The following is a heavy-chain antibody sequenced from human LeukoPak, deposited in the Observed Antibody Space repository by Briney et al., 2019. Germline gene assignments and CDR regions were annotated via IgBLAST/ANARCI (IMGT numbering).Heavy chain of an antibody. CDR3: ASGINYYGSGSYYQNYYYGMGV. J-gene: IGHJ6*02. D-gene: IGHD3-10*01. Sequence: ASVKVSCKASGYTFTGYYMHWVRQAPGQGLEWMGWINPSSGGTNYAQKFQGRVTMTRDTSIGTAYMELSSLRSEDTAVYYCASGINYYGSGSYYQNYYYGMGVWGQGTTVTVSS. CDR1: GYTFTGYY. V-gene: IGHV1-2*02. CDR2: INPSSGGT.